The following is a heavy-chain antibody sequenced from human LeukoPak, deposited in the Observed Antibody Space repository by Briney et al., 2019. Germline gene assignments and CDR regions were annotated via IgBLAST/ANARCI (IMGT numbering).Heavy chain of an antibody. CDR1: GGSISSSSYY. D-gene: IGHD3-22*01. V-gene: IGHV4-39*01. CDR2: IYYSGST. CDR3: ARQAHDSSGYMEGIDY. Sequence: SETLSLTCTVSGGSISSSSYYWGWIRQPPGKGLEWTGSIYYSGSTYYNPSLKSRVTISVDTSKNQFSLKLSSVTAADTAVYYCARQAHDSSGYMEGIDYWGQGTLVTVSS. J-gene: IGHJ4*02.